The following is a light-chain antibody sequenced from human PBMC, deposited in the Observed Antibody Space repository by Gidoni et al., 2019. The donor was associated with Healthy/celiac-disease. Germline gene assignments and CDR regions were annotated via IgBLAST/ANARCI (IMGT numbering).Light chain of an antibody. J-gene: IGKJ4*01. CDR3: QQYYSYPALT. CDR2: AAS. V-gene: IGKV1-8*01. CDR1: QGISSY. Sequence: AIRMTQSPSSLSASTGDRVTITCRASQGISSYLAWYQQKPGKAPKLLIYAASTLQSGVPPRFSGSGSGTDFTLTISCLQSEDFATYYCQQYYSYPALTFGGGTKVEIK.